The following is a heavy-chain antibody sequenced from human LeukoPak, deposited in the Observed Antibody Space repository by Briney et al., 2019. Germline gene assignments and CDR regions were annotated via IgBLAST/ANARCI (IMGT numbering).Heavy chain of an antibody. D-gene: IGHD5-24*01. CDR1: DLIVSSYY. Sequence: SCASSDLIVSSYYMSGVRQAPGKGVEWGAVFYSGGSTYYADSLKGRFIISRDTSRNTLDLQMTSLRAEDTAVYYCARLGGDGLPLFDVWGQGPLVTVSS. J-gene: IGHJ4*02. V-gene: IGHV3-66*01. CDR3: ARLGGDGLPLFDV. CDR2: FYSGGST.